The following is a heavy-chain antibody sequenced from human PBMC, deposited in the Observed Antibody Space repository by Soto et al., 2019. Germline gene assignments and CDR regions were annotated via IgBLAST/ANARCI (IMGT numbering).Heavy chain of an antibody. D-gene: IGHD6-13*01. J-gene: IGHJ4*02. CDR3: ARQTTYSSSWHDC. CDR1: GGSINNYY. Sequence: QVQLQESGPGLVKPSETLALTCSVSGGSINNYYWCWIRQPAGKGLEYIGRIYSSGSINYNPSLKSRVTMSVDTSKNQFSLKVRSVTAADTAVYYCARQTTYSSSWHDCWGQGTLVTVSS. V-gene: IGHV4-4*07. CDR2: IYSSGSI.